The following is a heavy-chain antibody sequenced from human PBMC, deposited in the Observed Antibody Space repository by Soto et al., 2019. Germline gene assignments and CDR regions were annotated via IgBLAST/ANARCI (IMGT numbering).Heavy chain of an antibody. CDR2: ISSTGRTI. Sequence: GGSLRLSCGASGFTFSNYYMSWIRQAPGKGLEWVSYISSTGRTIYYADSVKGRFTVSRDNAQNSLSLKLNSLRVEDTAVYYCARSYSSGSEFDCWGQGTQVTVSS. V-gene: IGHV3-11*01. CDR3: ARSYSSGSEFDC. CDR1: GFTFSNYY. J-gene: IGHJ4*02. D-gene: IGHD6-19*01.